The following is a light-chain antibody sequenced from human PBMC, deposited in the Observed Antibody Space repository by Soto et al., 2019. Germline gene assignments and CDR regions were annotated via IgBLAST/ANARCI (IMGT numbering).Light chain of an antibody. CDR2: VGTGGLVG. Sequence: QPVLTQPPSASASLGASVTLTCTLSSGYSNYKVDWYQQRPGKGPRFVMRVGTGGLVGSKGDGIPDRFSVLGSGLNRYLTIKNIQGEDESDYHCGADHGSGSNFVYVFGGGTELTVL. CDR3: GADHGSGSNFVYV. J-gene: IGLJ3*02. CDR1: SGYSNYK. V-gene: IGLV9-49*01.